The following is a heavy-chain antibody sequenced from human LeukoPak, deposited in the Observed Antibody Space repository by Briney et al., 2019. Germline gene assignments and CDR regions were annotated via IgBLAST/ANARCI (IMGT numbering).Heavy chain of an antibody. Sequence: GGSLRLSCAASGFTFSNAWMSWVRQAPGKGLEWVGRIKSKTDGGTTDYAAPVKGRFTISRDNSKNTLYLQMNSLKTEDTAVYYCTTIYNWNDVTEPGFFDYWGQGTLVTVSS. V-gene: IGHV3-15*01. CDR1: GFTFSNAW. J-gene: IGHJ4*02. CDR3: TTIYNWNDVTEPGFFDY. D-gene: IGHD1-20*01. CDR2: IKSKTDGGTT.